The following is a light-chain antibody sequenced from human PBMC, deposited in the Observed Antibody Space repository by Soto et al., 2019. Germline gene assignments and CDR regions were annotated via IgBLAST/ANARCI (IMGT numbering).Light chain of an antibody. J-gene: IGKJ4*01. V-gene: IGKV1-39*01. CDR1: QSISSY. CDR2: AAS. CDR3: QQSYSTPVT. Sequence: DIQMTQSPSSLSASVGDRVTITCRASQSISSYLNWYQQKPGKAPNLLIYAASSLQSGVPSRFSGSGSGTDFTLTISSLQPEDVATYYCQQSYSTPVTFRGGTKVEIK.